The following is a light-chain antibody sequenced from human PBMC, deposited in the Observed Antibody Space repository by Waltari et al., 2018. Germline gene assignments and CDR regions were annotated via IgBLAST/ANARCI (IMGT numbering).Light chain of an antibody. CDR3: QSYDTSLSVV. CDR1: GSNIRAGSD. Sequence: QSVLTQPPSVSGAPGQRVTISCTGSGSNIRAGSDVHWYQQLPRAAPKLPIYGSSTRPVGVPDRFFGSTSGTSASLTITGLQAEDEADYYCQSYDTSLSVVFGGGTKLTVL. J-gene: IGLJ3*02. V-gene: IGLV1-40*01. CDR2: GSS.